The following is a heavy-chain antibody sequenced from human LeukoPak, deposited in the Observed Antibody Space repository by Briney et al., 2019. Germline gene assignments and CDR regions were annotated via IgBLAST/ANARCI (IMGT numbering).Heavy chain of an antibody. V-gene: IGHV4-34*01. CDR3: ASSRDTAMVTHAFDI. D-gene: IGHD5-18*01. CDR1: GGSFSGYY. CDR2: INHSGST. J-gene: IGHJ3*02. Sequence: SETLSLTCAVYGGSFSGYYWSWIRQPPGKGLEWIGEINHSGSTNYNPSLKSRVTISVDTSKNQFSLKLSSVTAADTAVYYCASSRDTAMVTHAFDIWGQGTMVTVSS.